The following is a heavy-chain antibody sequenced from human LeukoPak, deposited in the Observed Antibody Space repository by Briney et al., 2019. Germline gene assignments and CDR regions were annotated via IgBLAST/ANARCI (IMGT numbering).Heavy chain of an antibody. D-gene: IGHD3-22*01. CDR2: INPSGGST. J-gene: IGHJ4*02. Sequence: ASVKVSCKASGYTFTSYYMHWVRQAPGQGLEWMGIINPSGGSTSYAQKFHGRVTMTRDTSTSTVYMELSSLRSEDTAVYYCARQATYYYDSSGYYFGYWGQGTLVTVSS. CDR3: ARQATYYYDSSGYYFGY. CDR1: GYTFTSYY. V-gene: IGHV1-46*01.